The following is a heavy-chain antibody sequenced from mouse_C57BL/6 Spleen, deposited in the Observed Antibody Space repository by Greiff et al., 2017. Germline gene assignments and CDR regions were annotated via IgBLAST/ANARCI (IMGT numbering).Heavy chain of an antibody. V-gene: IGHV1-15*01. Sequence: VKLMESGAELVRPGASVTLSCKASGYTFTDYEMHWVKQTPVHGLEWIGAIDPETGGTAYNQKFKGKAILTADKSSSTAYMELRSLTSEDSAVYYCTRFLEGLFAYWGQGTLVTVSA. J-gene: IGHJ3*01. CDR3: TRFLEGLFAY. CDR1: GYTFTDYE. CDR2: IDPETGGT.